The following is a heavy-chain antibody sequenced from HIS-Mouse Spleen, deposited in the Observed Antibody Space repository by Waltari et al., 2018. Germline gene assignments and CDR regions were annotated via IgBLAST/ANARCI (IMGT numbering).Heavy chain of an antibody. CDR3: AREIPYSSSWYDWYFDL. J-gene: IGHJ2*01. V-gene: IGHV4-39*07. CDR2: IYYSGGT. D-gene: IGHD6-13*01. Sequence: QLQLQESGPGLVKPSETLSITCTVSGGSISSSSYYWGWIRQPPGKGLEWIGSIYYSGGTYYNPSLKSRVTRKVDTSKNQFSLKLCSVTAADTAVYYCAREIPYSSSWYDWYFDLWGRGTLVTVSS. CDR1: GGSISSSSYY.